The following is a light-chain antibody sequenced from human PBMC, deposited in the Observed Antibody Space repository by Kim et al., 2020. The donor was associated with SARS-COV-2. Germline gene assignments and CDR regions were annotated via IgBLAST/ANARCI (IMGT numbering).Light chain of an antibody. CDR3: QKYNSGSWT. V-gene: IGKV1-27*01. J-gene: IGKJ1*01. CDR2: AAS. Sequence: ASVGDRVTITCRASQGISNYLAWYQQKPGKVPKLLIYAASTLQSGVPSRFSGSGSGTDFTLTIISLQPEDVASYYCQKYNSGSWTFGQGTKVDIK. CDR1: QGISNY.